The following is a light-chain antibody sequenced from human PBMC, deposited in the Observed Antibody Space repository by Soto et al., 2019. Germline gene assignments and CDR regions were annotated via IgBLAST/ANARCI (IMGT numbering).Light chain of an antibody. J-gene: IGLJ1*01. CDR2: DVS. Sequence: QSALTQPASVSGSPGQSITISCTGTSSDVGAYNYVSWYQHHPGNAPKLLIYDVSTRPSGVSNRFSGSKSGNTASLTISGLQAEDEADYYCSSCTTSTTRVFGTGTKVTVL. V-gene: IGLV2-14*03. CDR3: SSCTTSTTRV. CDR1: SSDVGAYNY.